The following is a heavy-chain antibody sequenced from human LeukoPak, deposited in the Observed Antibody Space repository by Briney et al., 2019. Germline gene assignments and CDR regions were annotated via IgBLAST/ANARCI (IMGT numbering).Heavy chain of an antibody. Sequence: GASVKVSCKASGGTFSSYAISWVRLAPGQGLEWMGGIIPIFGTANYAQKFQGRVTITADESTSTAYMELSSLRSEDTAVYYCARHYYDSSGYTHYYYYYGMDVWGQGTTVTVSS. V-gene: IGHV1-69*13. CDR2: IIPIFGTA. J-gene: IGHJ6*02. CDR1: GGTFSSYA. D-gene: IGHD3-22*01. CDR3: ARHYYDSSGYTHYYYYYGMDV.